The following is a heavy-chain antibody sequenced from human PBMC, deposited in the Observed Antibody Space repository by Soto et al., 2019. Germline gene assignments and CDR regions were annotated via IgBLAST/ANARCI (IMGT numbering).Heavy chain of an antibody. CDR2: IYYSGST. D-gene: IGHD5-18*01. J-gene: IGHJ4*02. Sequence: SETLSLTCAVSGGSISSSYYWSWIRQPPGKGLEWIGYIYYSGSTNYNPSLKSRVTISLDTSKNQFSLKLSSVTAADTAVYYCPRWYSYGPFDYWGQGTLVTVSS. CDR1: GGSISSSYY. V-gene: IGHV4-61*01. CDR3: PRWYSYGPFDY.